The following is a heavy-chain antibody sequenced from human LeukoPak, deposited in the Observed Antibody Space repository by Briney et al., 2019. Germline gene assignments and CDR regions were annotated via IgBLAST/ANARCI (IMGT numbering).Heavy chain of an antibody. CDR2: INPNSGGT. J-gene: IGHJ6*02. D-gene: IGHD6-19*01. CDR3: ARDRVAGPNYYYYYGMDV. V-gene: IGHV1-2*02. CDR1: GYTFTGYY. Sequence: ASVKVSCKASGYTFTGYYMHWVRQAPGQGLEWMGWINPNSGGTNYAQKFQGRVTMTRDTSISTACMELSRLRSDDTAVYYCARDRVAGPNYYYYYGMDVWGQGTTVTVSS.